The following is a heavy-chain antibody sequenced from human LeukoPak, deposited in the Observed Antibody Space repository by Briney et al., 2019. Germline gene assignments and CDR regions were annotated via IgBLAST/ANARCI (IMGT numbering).Heavy chain of an antibody. CDR1: GFTFSSYW. CDR3: ASDPPWRSDAFDI. Sequence: GGSLRLSCAASGFTFSSYWMSWVRQAPGKGLEWVANIKQDGSEKYYVDSVKGRFTISRDNAKNSLYLQMNSLRAEDTAVYYCASDPPWRSDAFDIWGQGTMVTVSS. CDR2: IKQDGSEK. V-gene: IGHV3-7*03. J-gene: IGHJ3*02.